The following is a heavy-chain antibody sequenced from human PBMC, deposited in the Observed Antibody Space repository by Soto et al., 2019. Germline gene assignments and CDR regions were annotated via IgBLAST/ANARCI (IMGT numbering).Heavy chain of an antibody. CDR1: GGSFSGYY. D-gene: IGHD6-6*01. J-gene: IGHJ4*02. V-gene: IGHV4-34*01. CDR3: ARGYSSSAFDY. CDR2: INHSGST. Sequence: SETLSLTCAVYGGSFSGYYWSWIRQPPGKGLEWIGEINHSGSTNYNPSLKSRVTISVDTSKNQFSLKLSSVTAADTAVYYCARGYSSSAFDYWGQGALVTVSS.